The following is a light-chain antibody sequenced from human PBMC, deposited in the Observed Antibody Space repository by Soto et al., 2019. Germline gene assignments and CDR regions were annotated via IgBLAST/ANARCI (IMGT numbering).Light chain of an antibody. CDR2: GAS. V-gene: IGKV3-20*01. CDR1: HSVSSRY. CDR3: QQYGSSPRT. J-gene: IGKJ4*01. Sequence: EIVLTQSPGTLSLSPGERATLSCRASHSVSSRYLAWYQQKPGQAPRLLIYGASSRVTGIPDRFSGSGSGTDFTLTISRLEPEDFAVYYWQQYGSSPRTFGGGTKVEIK.